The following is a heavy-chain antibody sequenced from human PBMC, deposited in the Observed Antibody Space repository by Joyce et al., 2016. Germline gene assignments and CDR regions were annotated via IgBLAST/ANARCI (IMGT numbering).Heavy chain of an antibody. CDR1: GGTFSRFS. J-gene: IGHJ3*02. CDR2: IIPISGTP. V-gene: IGHV1-69*06. Sequence: QVQLVQSGAEVKKPGSSVKVSCKSSGGTFSRFSISWVRQAPGQGLEWMGGIIPISGTPNYAQQFQGRVTITADKSTSTAYMELSSLRSEDTAVYYCARPVNTYVAIAFEIWGQGTMVSVSS. D-gene: IGHD3-16*01. CDR3: ARPVNTYVAIAFEI.